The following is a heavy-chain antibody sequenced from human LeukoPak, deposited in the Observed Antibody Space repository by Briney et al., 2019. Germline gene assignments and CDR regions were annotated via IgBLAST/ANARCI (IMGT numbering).Heavy chain of an antibody. Sequence: ASVKVSCKASGYTFTSYGICWVRQAPGQGLEWMGWISAYNGNTNYAQKLQGRVTMTTDTSTSTAYMELRSLRSDDTAVYYCARGSRYQLLYWFDPWGQGTLVTVSS. CDR2: ISAYNGNT. J-gene: IGHJ5*02. CDR1: GYTFTSYG. V-gene: IGHV1-18*01. CDR3: ARGSRYQLLYWFDP. D-gene: IGHD2-2*01.